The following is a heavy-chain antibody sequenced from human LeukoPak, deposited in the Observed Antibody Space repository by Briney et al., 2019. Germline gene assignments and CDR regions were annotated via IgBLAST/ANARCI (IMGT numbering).Heavy chain of an antibody. D-gene: IGHD3-22*01. J-gene: IGHJ3*02. CDR3: ARDTDGHRVYYDSSPERGAFDI. Sequence: SETLSLTCTVSGGSISSYYWSWIRQPAGKGLEWIGRIYTSGSTNYNPSLKSRVTMSVDTSKNQFSLKLSSVTAADTAVYYCARDTDGHRVYYDSSPERGAFDIWGQGTMVTVSS. V-gene: IGHV4-4*07. CDR2: IYTSGST. CDR1: GGSISSYY.